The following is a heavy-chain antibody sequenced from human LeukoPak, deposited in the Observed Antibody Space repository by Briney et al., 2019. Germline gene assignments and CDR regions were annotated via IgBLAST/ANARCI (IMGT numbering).Heavy chain of an antibody. J-gene: IGHJ4*02. CDR2: INPNSGGT. D-gene: IGHD3-16*01. CDR3: AREFVEGGVDY. Sequence: ASVKVSCKASGYTFTGYYMHWVREAPGQGLEWMGRINPNSGGTNYAQKFQGRVTMTRDTSISTAYMELSRLRSDDTAVYYCAREFVEGGVDYWGQGTLVTVSS. CDR1: GYTFTGYY. V-gene: IGHV1-2*06.